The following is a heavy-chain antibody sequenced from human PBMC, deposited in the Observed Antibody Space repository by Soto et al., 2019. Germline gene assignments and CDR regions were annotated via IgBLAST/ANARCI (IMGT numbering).Heavy chain of an antibody. V-gene: IGHV4-4*07. Sequence: SETLSLTCTVSGASISGFYWSWIRKSAGKGLEWIGRIYATGTTDYNPSLKSRVMMSVDTSKKQFSLKLRSVTAADTAVYYCARVLSILGSSGYYSMGGGWCDPWGQGTMVTVSA. D-gene: IGHD3-22*01. CDR2: IYATGTT. J-gene: IGHJ5*02. CDR1: GASISGFY. CDR3: ARVLSILGSSGYYSMGGGWCDP.